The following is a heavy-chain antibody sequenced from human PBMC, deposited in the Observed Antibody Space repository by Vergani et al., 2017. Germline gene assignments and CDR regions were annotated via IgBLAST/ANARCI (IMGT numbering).Heavy chain of an antibody. CDR2: FDPEDGET. V-gene: IGHV1-24*01. D-gene: IGHD1-26*01. Sequence: QVQLVQSGAEVKKPGASVKVSCKVSGYTLTELSMHWVRQAPGKGLEWMGGFDPEDGETIYAQKFRGRVTMTEDTSTATAYMELSSLRSEDTAVYYCATDFKWELLGDWGQGTLVTVSS. CDR3: ATDFKWELLGD. CDR1: GYTLTELS. J-gene: IGHJ4*02.